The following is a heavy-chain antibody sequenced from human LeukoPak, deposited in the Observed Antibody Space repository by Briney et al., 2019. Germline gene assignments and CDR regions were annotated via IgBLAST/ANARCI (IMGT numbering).Heavy chain of an antibody. V-gene: IGHV1-2*02. CDR2: INPNSGDT. D-gene: IGHD2-2*01. Sequence: ASVKVSRKASGYTFTGYYIHWVRQAPGQGLEWMGWINPNSGDTHYAQKFQGRVTMTRDTSISTAHMDLNSLISDDTAVYYCARVQYQLLFEGNWFDPWGQGTLVTVSS. CDR1: GYTFTGYY. J-gene: IGHJ5*02. CDR3: ARVQYQLLFEGNWFDP.